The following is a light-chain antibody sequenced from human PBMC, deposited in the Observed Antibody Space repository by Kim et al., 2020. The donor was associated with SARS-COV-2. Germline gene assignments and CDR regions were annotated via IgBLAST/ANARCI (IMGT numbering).Light chain of an antibody. J-gene: IGLJ3*02. V-gene: IGLV3-19*01. CDR1: SLRSYY. CDR3: NSRDSSCNHLM. Sequence: SSELTQDPAVSVALGQTVRITCQGDSLRSYYASWYQQKPGQAPVLVIYGKNNRPSGIPDRFSGSSSGNTASLTITGAQAEDEADYYCNSRDSSCNHLMFGGGTQLTVL. CDR2: GKN.